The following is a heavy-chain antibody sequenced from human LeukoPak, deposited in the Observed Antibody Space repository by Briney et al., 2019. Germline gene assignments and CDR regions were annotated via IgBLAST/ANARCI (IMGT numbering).Heavy chain of an antibody. V-gene: IGHV1-69*13. CDR3: ARVSGQQLVRGNWFDP. CDR2: IIPIFSTA. Sequence: RASVKVSCKASGGTFSSYAISWVRQAPGQGLEWMGGIIPIFSTANYAQKFQGRVTITADESTSTAYMELSSLRSEDTAVYYCARVSGQQLVRGNWFDPWGQGTLVTVSS. CDR1: GGTFSSYA. D-gene: IGHD6-13*01. J-gene: IGHJ5*02.